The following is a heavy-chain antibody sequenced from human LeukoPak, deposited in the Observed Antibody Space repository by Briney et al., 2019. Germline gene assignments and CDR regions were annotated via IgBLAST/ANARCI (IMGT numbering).Heavy chain of an antibody. D-gene: IGHD3-16*02. Sequence: PSETLSLTCTVSGGSISSGGYYWSWIRQPPGKGLEWIGYIYHSGSTYYNPSLKSRVTISVDRSKNQFSLKLSSATAADTAVYYCVNADYDYVWGSYRYDYWGQGTLVTVSS. CDR1: GGSISSGGYY. V-gene: IGHV4-30-2*01. CDR2: IYHSGST. CDR3: VNADYDYVWGSYRYDY. J-gene: IGHJ4*02.